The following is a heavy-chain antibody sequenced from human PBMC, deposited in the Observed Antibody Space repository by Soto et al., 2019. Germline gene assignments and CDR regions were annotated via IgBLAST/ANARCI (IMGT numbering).Heavy chain of an antibody. J-gene: IGHJ4*02. CDR2: ISGSGGST. Sequence: PGGSLRLSCAASGFTFSSYAMSWVRQAPGKGLEWVSAISGSGGSTYYAESVKGRFTISRDNSKNTLYLQMNSLRAEDTAVYYCAKGRGYCSSTSCYVASDYWGQGTLVTVSS. CDR1: GFTFSSYA. D-gene: IGHD2-2*01. V-gene: IGHV3-23*01. CDR3: AKGRGYCSSTSCYVASDY.